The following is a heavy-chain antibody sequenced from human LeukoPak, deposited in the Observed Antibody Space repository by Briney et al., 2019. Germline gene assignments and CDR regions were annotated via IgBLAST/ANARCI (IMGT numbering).Heavy chain of an antibody. V-gene: IGHV3-21*04. CDR1: GFTFSSYS. CDR2: ISSSSLYI. D-gene: IGHD6-19*01. J-gene: IGHJ4*02. CDR3: AKDGGGWYTSGWYYFDS. Sequence: GGSLRLSCAASGFTFSSYSMNWVRQAPGKGLEWVSSISSSSLYIYYADSVKGRFTISRDKSKNTLYLQMNNLRAEDTAIYYCAKDGGGWYTSGWYYFDSWGQGTLVTVSS.